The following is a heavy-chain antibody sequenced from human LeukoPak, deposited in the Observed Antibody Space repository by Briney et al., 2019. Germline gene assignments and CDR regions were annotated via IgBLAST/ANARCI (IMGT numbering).Heavy chain of an antibody. Sequence: GGSLRLSCAASGFTFSTYDMSWVRQAPGRGLEWVAAIGGNGRNIYYGDSVKGRFTISRDNSKSMLYLQMTSLRADDTAVYYCARVYGSGSYPYYYYGMDVWGQGTTVTVSS. CDR3: ARVYGSGSYPYYYYGMDV. V-gene: IGHV3-23*01. CDR1: GFTFSTYD. D-gene: IGHD3-10*01. J-gene: IGHJ6*02. CDR2: IGGNGRNI.